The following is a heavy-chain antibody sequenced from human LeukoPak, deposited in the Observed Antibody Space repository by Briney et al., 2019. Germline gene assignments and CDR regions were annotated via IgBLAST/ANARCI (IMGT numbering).Heavy chain of an antibody. CDR2: ISSSSSYI. CDR1: GSTFSSYS. V-gene: IGHV3-21*01. Sequence: XAXSGSTFSSYSXXWVRQAPGKGLEWVSSISSSSSYIYYADSVKGRFTISRDNAKNSLYLQMNSLRAEDTAVYYCARDATEGNLWGQGTMVTVSS. D-gene: IGHD3-10*01. CDR3: ARDATEGNL. J-gene: IGHJ3*01.